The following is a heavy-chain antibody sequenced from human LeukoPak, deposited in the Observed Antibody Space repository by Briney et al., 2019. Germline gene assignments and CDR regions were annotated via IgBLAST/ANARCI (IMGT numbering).Heavy chain of an antibody. CDR3: ARSEATVTTFDY. CDR2: IIPIFGTA. Sequence: SVKVSCKASGGTFSSYAISWVRQAPGQGLEWMGGIIPIFGTANYAQKFQGRVTITADESTSTAYMELSSLRPEDTAVYYCARSEATVTTFDYWGQGTLVTVSS. V-gene: IGHV1-69*01. D-gene: IGHD4-17*01. J-gene: IGHJ4*02. CDR1: GGTFSSYA.